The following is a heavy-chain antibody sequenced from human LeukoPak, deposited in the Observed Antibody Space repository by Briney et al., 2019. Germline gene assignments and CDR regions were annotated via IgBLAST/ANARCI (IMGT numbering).Heavy chain of an antibody. CDR1: GFTFSTYQ. V-gene: IGHV3-48*03. CDR2: ISNSDNTR. D-gene: IGHD3-9*01. Sequence: GGSLRLSCAASGFTFSTYQMNWVRQAPGKGMEWVSYISNSDNTRYYTDSVKGRFTISRDNAKNSLYLQMNNLRAEDTGVYYCARATGYLSYFDLWGRGTLVTVSS. J-gene: IGHJ2*01. CDR3: ARATGYLSYFDL.